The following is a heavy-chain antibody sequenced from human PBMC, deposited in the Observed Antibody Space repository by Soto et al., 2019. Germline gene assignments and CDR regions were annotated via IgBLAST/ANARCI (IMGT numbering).Heavy chain of an antibody. D-gene: IGHD2-2*01. CDR2: ISAYNGNT. Sequence: ASVKVSCKASGYTFTSYGISWVRQAPGQGLERMGWISAYNGNTNYAQKLQGRVTMTTDTSTSTAYMELRSLRSDDTAVYYCARDSVLVPAAGYFDYWGQGTLVTVSS. CDR3: ARDSVLVPAAGYFDY. CDR1: GYTFTSYG. J-gene: IGHJ4*02. V-gene: IGHV1-18*01.